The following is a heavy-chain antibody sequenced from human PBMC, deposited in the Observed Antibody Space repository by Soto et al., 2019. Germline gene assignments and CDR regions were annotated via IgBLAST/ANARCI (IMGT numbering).Heavy chain of an antibody. J-gene: IGHJ6*02. D-gene: IGHD3-16*01. V-gene: IGHV3-23*01. Sequence: GGSLRLSCAASGFTFSSYGMHWVRQAPGKGLEWVSAISGSGGSTYYADSVKGRFTISRDNSKNTLYLQMNSLRAEDTAVYYCAIGAGWNYYYYGMDVWGQGTTVTVSS. CDR1: GFTFSSYG. CDR2: ISGSGGST. CDR3: AIGAGWNYYYYGMDV.